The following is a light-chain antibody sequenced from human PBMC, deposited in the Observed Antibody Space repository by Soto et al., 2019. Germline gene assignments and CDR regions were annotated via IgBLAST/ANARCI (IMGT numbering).Light chain of an antibody. CDR1: QSLLHSNGYNY. CDR3: RQGLHIPKT. J-gene: IGKJ1*01. Sequence: DVVMTQSPLSLPVTPGEPASISCRSSQSLLHSNGYNYVDWYLQKPGQSPQLLIYLGSSRASGVPDRFSGSGSGTDFALRISRVEAEDVWVYYCRQGLHIPKTVGQGTKVEIK. V-gene: IGKV2-28*01. CDR2: LGS.